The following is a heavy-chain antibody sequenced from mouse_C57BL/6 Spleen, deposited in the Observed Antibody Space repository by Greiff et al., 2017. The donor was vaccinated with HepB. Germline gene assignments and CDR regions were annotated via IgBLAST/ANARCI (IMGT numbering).Heavy chain of an antibody. CDR3: ARSAAYYYGSSYFDY. CDR1: GYTFTSYW. V-gene: IGHV1-69*01. Sequence: QVQLKQPGAELVMPGASVKLSCKASGYTFTSYWMHWVKQRPGQGLEWIGEIDPSDSYTNYNQKFKGKSTLTVDKSSSTAYMQLSSLTSEDSAVYYCARSAAYYYGSSYFDYWGQGTTLTVSS. CDR2: IDPSDSYT. J-gene: IGHJ2*01. D-gene: IGHD1-1*01.